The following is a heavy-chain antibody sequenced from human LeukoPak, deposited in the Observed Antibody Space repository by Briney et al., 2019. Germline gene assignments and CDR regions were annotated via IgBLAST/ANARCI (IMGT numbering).Heavy chain of an antibody. Sequence: SETLSLTCTVSAGSISSYYWSWIRQPPGKGLEWIGNIYYSGSTNYNPSLKSRVTISVDTSKNQFSLKLSSVTAADTAVYYCARGAYSSSSVGAFDIWGQGTMVTVSS. CDR1: AGSISSYY. D-gene: IGHD6-6*01. V-gene: IGHV4-59*01. CDR3: ARGAYSSSSVGAFDI. CDR2: IYYSGST. J-gene: IGHJ3*02.